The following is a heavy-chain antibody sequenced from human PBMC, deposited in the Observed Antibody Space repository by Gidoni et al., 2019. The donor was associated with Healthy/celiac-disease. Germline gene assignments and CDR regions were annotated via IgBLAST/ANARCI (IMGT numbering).Heavy chain of an antibody. J-gene: IGHJ4*02. CDR3: ARDKDVGGGFN. D-gene: IGHD3-10*01. CDR2: ISPIFGTA. Sequence: QVQLLQSGAEVKKPGSSVKVSCEASGGTFPRYAISWVRQAPGQGLEWMGGISPIFGTANYAQKFQGRVTMNADKSTSTAYMELSSLRSEDTAVYYCARDKDVGGGFNWGQGTLVTVSS. V-gene: IGHV1-69*06. CDR1: GGTFPRYA.